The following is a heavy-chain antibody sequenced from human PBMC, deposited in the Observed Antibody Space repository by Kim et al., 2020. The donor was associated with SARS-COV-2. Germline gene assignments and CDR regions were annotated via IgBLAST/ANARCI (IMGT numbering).Heavy chain of an antibody. Sequence: SETLSLTCTVSGGSISSGGYYWSWIRQHPGKGLEWIGYIYYSGSTYYNPSLKSRVTISVDTSKNQFSLKLSSVTAADTAVYYCARETYYYDSSGYWEFWFDPWGQGTLVTVSS. CDR2: IYYSGST. V-gene: IGHV4-31*03. J-gene: IGHJ5*02. CDR3: ARETYYYDSSGYWEFWFDP. D-gene: IGHD3-22*01. CDR1: GGSISSGGYY.